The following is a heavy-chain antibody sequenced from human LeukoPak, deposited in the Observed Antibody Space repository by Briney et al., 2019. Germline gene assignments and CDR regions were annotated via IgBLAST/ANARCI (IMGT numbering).Heavy chain of an antibody. CDR1: GFTFSSYS. CDR2: ISGSGGST. CDR3: AKTRAGHNTFGY. V-gene: IGHV3-23*01. J-gene: IGHJ4*02. Sequence: QTGGSLRLSCAATGFTFSSYSMNWVRQAPGKGLEWVSGISGSGGSTYYADSVKGRFTISRDNSKNTLYLQMNSRRAEDTAVYYCAKTRAGHNTFGYWGQGTLVTVSS. D-gene: IGHD6-13*01.